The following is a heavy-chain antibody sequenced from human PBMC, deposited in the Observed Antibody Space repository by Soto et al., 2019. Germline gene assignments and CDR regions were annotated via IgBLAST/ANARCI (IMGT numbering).Heavy chain of an antibody. J-gene: IGHJ5*02. CDR3: AHSLRYSYGTYNWFDP. CDR1: GFSLSTSGVG. V-gene: IGHV2-5*01. D-gene: IGHD5-18*01. CDR2: IYWNDDK. Sequence: SGPTLVNPTQTLTLTCTFSGFSLSTSGVGVGWIRQPPGKALEWLALIYWNDDKRYSPSLKSRLTITKDTSKNQVVLTMTNMDPVDTATYYCAHSLRYSYGTYNWFDPWGQGTLVTVSS.